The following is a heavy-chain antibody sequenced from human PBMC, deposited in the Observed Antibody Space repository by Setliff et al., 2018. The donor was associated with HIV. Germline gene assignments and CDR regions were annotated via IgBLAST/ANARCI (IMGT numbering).Heavy chain of an antibody. CDR3: ARDSRWLQFPYFDS. CDR2: IYYSGST. D-gene: IGHD5-12*01. V-gene: IGHV4-30-4*08. Sequence: PSETLSLTCTVSGGSIRATSYYWSWIRQPPGKGLEWIGYIYYSGSTYYNPSLKSRVTISVDTSKNQFSLKLSSVTAADTAVYYCARDSRWLQFPYFDSWGQGTPVTVSS. CDR1: GGSIRATSYY. J-gene: IGHJ4*01.